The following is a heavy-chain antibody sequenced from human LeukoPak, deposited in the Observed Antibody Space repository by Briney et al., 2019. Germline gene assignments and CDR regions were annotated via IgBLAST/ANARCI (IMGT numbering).Heavy chain of an antibody. Sequence: PGGSLRLSCAASGFTFSSYSMNWVRQAPGKGLEWVSYISSSSSTIYYADSVKGRFTISRDNAKNSLYLQMNSLRDEDTAVYYCARVQPPPTVVTPRYYYYGMDVWGQGTTVTVSS. D-gene: IGHD4-23*01. J-gene: IGHJ6*02. CDR1: GFTFSSYS. V-gene: IGHV3-48*02. CDR3: ARVQPPPTVVTPRYYYYGMDV. CDR2: ISSSSSTI.